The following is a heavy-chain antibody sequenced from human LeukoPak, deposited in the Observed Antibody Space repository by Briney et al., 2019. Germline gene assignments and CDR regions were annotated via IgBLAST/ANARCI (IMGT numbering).Heavy chain of an antibody. CDR1: GFTFSRYA. CDR2: ISGSSGST. V-gene: IGHV3-23*01. CDR3: AKEFPKYYDSSGYTDY. D-gene: IGHD3-22*01. Sequence: GGPLRLSCAASGFTFSRYAMSWVRQAPGKWLEWISAISGSSGSTYYADSVKGRFTISRDNSKNTLYLQMNSLRAEDTAVYYCAKEFPKYYDSSGYTDYWGQGTLVTVSS. J-gene: IGHJ4*02.